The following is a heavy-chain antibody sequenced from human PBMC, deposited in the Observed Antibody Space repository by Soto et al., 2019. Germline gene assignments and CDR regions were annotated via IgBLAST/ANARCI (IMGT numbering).Heavy chain of an antibody. CDR3: AGDSHGPGCFPH. J-gene: IGHJ4*02. CDR1: GASVGGHY. D-gene: IGHD3-10*01. CDR2: IHTNGNA. V-gene: IGHV4-59*02. Sequence: SQTQPLPWSVAGASVGGHYGTRIRQSPGNSLEWIGNIHTNGNANYNPSLKSRVTISVDTSKNQVFLRLSSVTAADTAVYFCAGDSHGPGCFPHWGQGTLVTVSS.